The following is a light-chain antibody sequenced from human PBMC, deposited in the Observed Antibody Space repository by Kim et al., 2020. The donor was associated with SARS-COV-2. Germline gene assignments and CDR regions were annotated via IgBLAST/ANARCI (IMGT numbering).Light chain of an antibody. CDR1: SSDVGGYNY. CDR2: SVS. CDR3: SSYTSSSTVV. J-gene: IGLJ2*01. V-gene: IGLV2-14*03. Sequence: QSALTQPASVPGSPGQSITISCTGTSSDVGGYNYVSWYQQHPGKAPKLMIYSVSHRPSGVSNRFSGSKSGNTASLTISGLQAEDEADYYCSSYTSSSTVVFGGGTQLTVL.